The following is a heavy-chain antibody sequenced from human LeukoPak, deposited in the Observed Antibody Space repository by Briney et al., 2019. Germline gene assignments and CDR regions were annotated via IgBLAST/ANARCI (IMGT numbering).Heavy chain of an antibody. Sequence: PSETLSLTCAVYGGSFSGYYWSWIRQPPGKGLEWIGEINHSGSTNYNPSLKSRVTISVDTSKNQFSLKLSSVTAADTAVYYCARDFGYYYDSGGYSPSYFDYWGQGTLVTVSS. CDR3: ARDFGYYYDSGGYSPSYFDY. D-gene: IGHD3-22*01. J-gene: IGHJ4*02. CDR1: GGSFSGYY. V-gene: IGHV4-34*01. CDR2: INHSGST.